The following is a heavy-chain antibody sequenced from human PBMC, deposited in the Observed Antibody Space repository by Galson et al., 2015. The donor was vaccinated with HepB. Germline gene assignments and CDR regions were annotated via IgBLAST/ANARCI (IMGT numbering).Heavy chain of an antibody. J-gene: IGHJ6*02. Sequence: PALVKPTQALTLTCTFSGFSLSTSGMCVSWIRQPPGKALEWLSRTDWDDDKYYSTSLKTRLTISKDTSENQVVLTMTKMDPVDTAAYHRARCTVYSSSLYYYYCRTHVWGQGTTVA. V-gene: IGHV2-70*11. CDR1: GFSLSTSGMC. D-gene: IGHD6-13*01. CDR2: TDWDDDK. CDR3: ARCTVYSSSLYYYYCRTHV.